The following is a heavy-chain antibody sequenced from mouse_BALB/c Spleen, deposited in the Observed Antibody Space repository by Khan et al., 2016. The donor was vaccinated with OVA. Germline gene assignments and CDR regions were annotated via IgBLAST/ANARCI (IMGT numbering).Heavy chain of an antibody. V-gene: IGHV5-9-3*01. CDR3: ARSLVDYHAMDY. CDR2: ISSGGHYT. CDR1: GFTFSTYA. J-gene: IGHJ4*01. D-gene: IGHD2-2*01. Sequence: EVELVESGGGLVKPGGSLTLSCSASGFTFSTYAMSWVRQTPEKRLEWVATISSGGHYTFYPNSVKGRFTISRDNAENTLDLQMSSLTSEDTAMYYCARSLVDYHAMDYWGQGTSVTVSS.